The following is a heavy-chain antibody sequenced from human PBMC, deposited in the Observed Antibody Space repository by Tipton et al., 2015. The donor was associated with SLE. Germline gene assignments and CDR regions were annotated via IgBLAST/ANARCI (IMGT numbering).Heavy chain of an antibody. CDR3: ARDRRGWYFDL. J-gene: IGHJ2*01. CDR2: IYFSGSA. CDR1: GGSISNYY. Sequence: TLSLTCTVSGGSISNYYWSWIRQPPGKGLEWIGYIYFSGSANYNPSLKSRVTISLDTSKNQFSLKLSSVAAADTAVYYCARDRRGWYFDLWGCGTLVTFSS. V-gene: IGHV4-59*01. D-gene: IGHD3-10*01.